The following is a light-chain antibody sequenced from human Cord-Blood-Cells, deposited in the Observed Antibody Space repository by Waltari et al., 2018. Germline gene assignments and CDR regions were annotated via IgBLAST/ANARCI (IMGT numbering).Light chain of an antibody. J-gene: IGLJ1*01. Sequence: QSALTQPASVSGSPGQSITISSTRTSSNAGGYTYVSWYQQHPGKAPKLMIYDVSNRPSGVSNRFSGSKSGNTVSLTISGLQAEDEADYYCSSYTSSSTLGVFGTGTKVTVL. CDR2: DVS. CDR1: SSNAGGYTY. V-gene: IGLV2-14*01. CDR3: SSYTSSSTLGV.